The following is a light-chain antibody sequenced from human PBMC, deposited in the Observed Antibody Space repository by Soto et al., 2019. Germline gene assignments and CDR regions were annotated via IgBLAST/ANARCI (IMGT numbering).Light chain of an antibody. CDR2: DVS. V-gene: IGLV2-14*03. CDR1: SNDVGDYNY. Sequence: QSALTQPASVSGSPGQSITIPCTGTSNDVGDYNYVSWYQQHPGKAPRLIIFDVSHRPSGVSTLFSGSKSDNTASLTISGLQAEDEADYYCNAYTRHSTQVFGGGTKLTVL. CDR3: NAYTRHSTQV. J-gene: IGLJ3*02.